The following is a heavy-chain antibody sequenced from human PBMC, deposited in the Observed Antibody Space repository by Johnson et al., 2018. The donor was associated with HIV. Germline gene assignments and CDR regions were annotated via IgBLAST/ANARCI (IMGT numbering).Heavy chain of an antibody. CDR3: AKEGSRGTVTQAPDAFDI. D-gene: IGHD4-17*01. CDR2: IWYDGSRK. J-gene: IGHJ3*02. Sequence: QVQLVESGGGVVQPGGSLRLSCAASGFIFSSYGMHWVRQAQGKGLEWVAFIWYDGSRKYYADSVKGRFTISRVNSKNMLYLQMNSLRVEDTAVYYCAKEGSRGTVTQAPDAFDIWGQGTVVTVSS. CDR1: GFIFSSYG. V-gene: IGHV3-30*02.